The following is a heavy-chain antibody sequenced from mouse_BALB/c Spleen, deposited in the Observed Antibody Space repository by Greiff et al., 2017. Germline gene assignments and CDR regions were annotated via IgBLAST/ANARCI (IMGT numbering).Heavy chain of an antibody. V-gene: IGHV2-2*01. CDR3: ARDRPTHYYAMDY. D-gene: IGHD2-10*01. CDR2: IWSGGST. Sequence: QVQLQQSGPGLVQPSQSLSITCTVSGFSLTSYGVHWVRQSPGKGLEWLGVIWSGGSTDYNAAFISRLSISKDNSKSQVFFKMNSLQTDDTARYYCARDRPTHYYAMDYWGQGTSVTVSS. CDR1: GFSLTSYG. J-gene: IGHJ4*01.